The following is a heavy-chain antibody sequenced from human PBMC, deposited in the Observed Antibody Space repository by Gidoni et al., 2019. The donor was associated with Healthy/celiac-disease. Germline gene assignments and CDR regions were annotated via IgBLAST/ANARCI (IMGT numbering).Heavy chain of an antibody. D-gene: IGHD3-3*01. CDR3: AKDTVFGVVILTLGGMDV. CDR2: ISGSGGST. Sequence: EVQLLESGGGLVQPGGSLRLSCAASGFTFRSYAMSWVRQAPGKGLEWVSAISGSGGSTYYADSVKGRFTISRDNSKNTLYLQMNSLRAEDTAVYYCAKDTVFGVVILTLGGMDVWGQGTTVTVSS. J-gene: IGHJ6*02. CDR1: GFTFRSYA. V-gene: IGHV3-23*01.